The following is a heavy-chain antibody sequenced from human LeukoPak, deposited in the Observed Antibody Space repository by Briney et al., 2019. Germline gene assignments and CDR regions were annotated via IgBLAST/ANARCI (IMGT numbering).Heavy chain of an antibody. D-gene: IGHD2-21*01. J-gene: IGHJ6*03. Sequence: GGSLRLSCAASGFTFSSYSMNWVRQAPGKGLEWVSYISSSSSTIYYADSVKGRFTISRDNAKNSLYLQMNSLRAEDTAVYYCARDLPYDGYYYMDVWGKGTTVTVPS. CDR3: ARDLPYDGYYYMDV. CDR2: ISSSSSTI. V-gene: IGHV3-48*04. CDR1: GFTFSSYS.